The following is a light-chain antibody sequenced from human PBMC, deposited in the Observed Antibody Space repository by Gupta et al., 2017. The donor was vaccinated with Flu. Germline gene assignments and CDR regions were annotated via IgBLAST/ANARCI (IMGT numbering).Light chain of an antibody. CDR2: NSR. Sequence: RGTMYWSGGGATIGSNTVNWYQQVPGTAPNLLIFNSRRRPSGVPDRFSASKSGISAAMDISGLQSEDEADYYCAAGDGGRNGWVFGGGTKLTVL. CDR3: AAGDGGRNGWV. CDR1: GATIGSNT. J-gene: IGLJ3*02. V-gene: IGLV1-44*01.